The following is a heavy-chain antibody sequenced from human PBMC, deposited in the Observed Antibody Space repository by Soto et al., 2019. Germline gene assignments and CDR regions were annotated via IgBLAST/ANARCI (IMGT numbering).Heavy chain of an antibody. Sequence: PGGSLRLSCSASGFTCSSYAMPLVRQAPGKGLEYVSAISSNGGSTYYADSVKGRFTISRDNSKNTLYLQMSSLRAEDTAVYYCVKDHAYSSSWSPPSGYYYYGMDVWGQGTTVTVSS. J-gene: IGHJ6*02. V-gene: IGHV3-64D*08. CDR2: ISSNGGST. D-gene: IGHD6-13*01. CDR3: VKDHAYSSSWSPPSGYYYYGMDV. CDR1: GFTCSSYA.